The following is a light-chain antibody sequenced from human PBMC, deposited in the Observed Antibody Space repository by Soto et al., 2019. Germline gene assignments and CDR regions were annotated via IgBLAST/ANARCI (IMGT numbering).Light chain of an antibody. CDR1: QSISSW. Sequence: DIQMTQSPSTLSASVGDRVTITCRASQSISSWLAWYQQNPGKAPKLLIYKASSLESGVPSRFSGSGSGTEFTLTISSLQPDDYATYYCQEYNSHSRYTFGHGTKLEIK. V-gene: IGKV1-5*03. CDR3: QEYNSHSRYT. CDR2: KAS. J-gene: IGKJ2*01.